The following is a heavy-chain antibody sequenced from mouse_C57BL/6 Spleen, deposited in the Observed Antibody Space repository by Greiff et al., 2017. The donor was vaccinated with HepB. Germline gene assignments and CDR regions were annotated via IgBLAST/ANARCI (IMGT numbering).Heavy chain of an antibody. CDR3: ARSIYYYGSRAPYFDY. D-gene: IGHD1-1*01. Sequence: EVQLQQSVAELVRPGASVKLSCTASGFNIKNTYMHWVEQRPEQGLEWIGRIDPANGNTKYAPKFQGKATITADTSSNTAYLQLSSLTSEDTAIYYCARSIYYYGSRAPYFDYWGQGTTLTVAS. CDR1: GFNIKNTY. CDR2: IDPANGNT. J-gene: IGHJ2*01. V-gene: IGHV14-3*01.